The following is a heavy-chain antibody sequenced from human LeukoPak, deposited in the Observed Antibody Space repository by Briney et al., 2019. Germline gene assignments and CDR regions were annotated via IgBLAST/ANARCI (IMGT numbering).Heavy chain of an antibody. CDR1: GFTFSSFA. Sequence: GGSLRLSCAASGFTFSSFAMSWVRQAPGKGLEWVSVISNSGGSTYYADSVEGRFTISRDNSKNTLYLQMNSPRAEDTALYYCAKESPYFDYWGQGTLVTVSS. V-gene: IGHV3-23*01. CDR2: ISNSGGST. J-gene: IGHJ4*02. CDR3: AKESPYFDY.